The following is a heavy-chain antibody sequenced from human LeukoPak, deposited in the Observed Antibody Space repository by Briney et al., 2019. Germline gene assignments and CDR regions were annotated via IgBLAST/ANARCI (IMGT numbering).Heavy chain of an antibody. V-gene: IGHV1-69*15. CDR3: ARGGYNSGDNYYFYYLDV. CDR1: ADTFSTYT. D-gene: IGHD5-18*01. CDR2: VIPTFGTT. J-gene: IGHJ6*03. Sequence: GSSVKVSRKASADTFSTYTISWVRQAPGQGLEWMGRVIPTFGTTNYAPNFQGRVTITADESTSTVYMELRSLTSQDTAVYFCARGGYNSGDNYYFYYLDVWGNGTTVTVSS.